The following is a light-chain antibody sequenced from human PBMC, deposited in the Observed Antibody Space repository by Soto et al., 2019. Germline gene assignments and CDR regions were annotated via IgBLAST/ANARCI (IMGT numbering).Light chain of an antibody. V-gene: IGKV1-5*03. CDR3: QQYSDLPMT. CDR2: KAS. CDR1: QTISSW. Sequence: DIKMTPSPSPLSGSVGGRVTITCRASQTISSWLAWYQQKPGKAPKLLIYKASTLKSGVPSRFSGSGSGTEFTLTISSLQPDDFAVYFCQQYSDLPMTFGQGTRLEIK. J-gene: IGKJ5*01.